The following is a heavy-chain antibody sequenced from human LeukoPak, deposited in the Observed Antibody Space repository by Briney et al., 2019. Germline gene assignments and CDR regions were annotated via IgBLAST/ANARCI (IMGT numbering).Heavy chain of an antibody. CDR1: GYTFTDYY. J-gene: IGHJ4*02. CDR3: ARDSKLAAHCYDY. CDR2: ITPKSGGT. Sequence: GASVKVSCKASGYTFTDYYIHWVRQAPGQGLEWMGWITPKSGGTNSAQKFQGRVTMTRDTSISTVYMELSRLRSDDTAIYFCARDSKLAAHCYDYWGQGTLVTVSS. V-gene: IGHV1-2*02. D-gene: IGHD2-21*01.